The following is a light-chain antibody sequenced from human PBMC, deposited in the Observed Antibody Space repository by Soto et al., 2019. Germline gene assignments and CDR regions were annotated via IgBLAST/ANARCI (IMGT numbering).Light chain of an antibody. CDR3: NSYAGSNNVL. CDR2: EVT. Sequence: QSALTQPPSASGSPGQSVTISCTGISSDVGGYNYVSWYQQHPGKAPKLMIYEVTKRPSGVPDRFSGSKSGNTASLTVSGLQVEDEADYYCNSYAGSNNVLFGGGTKLTVL. V-gene: IGLV2-8*01. J-gene: IGLJ2*01. CDR1: SSDVGGYNY.